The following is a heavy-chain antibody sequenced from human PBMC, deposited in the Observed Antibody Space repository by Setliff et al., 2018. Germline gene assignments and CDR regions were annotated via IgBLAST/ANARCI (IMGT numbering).Heavy chain of an antibody. Sequence: PGGSLRLSCAASGFTVSANDMSWVRQAPGKGLEWISLLYDDGSKFYADSVKGRFTISRDSSKNMLYLQMDSLRPEDTGVYYCVKVKKPLIRGSGFDYWGRGTLVTVSS. J-gene: IGHJ4*02. CDR2: LYDDGSK. D-gene: IGHD3-10*01. CDR1: GFTVSAND. V-gene: IGHV3-53*01. CDR3: VKVKKPLIRGSGFDY.